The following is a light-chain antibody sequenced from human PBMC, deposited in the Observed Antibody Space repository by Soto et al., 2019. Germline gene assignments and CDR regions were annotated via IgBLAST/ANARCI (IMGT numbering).Light chain of an antibody. J-gene: IGLJ1*01. Sequence: QSALTRPASVSGSPGPSITISCTGTSSDAGGYNYVSWYQQHPVKAPKLMIYDVTNRPSGVSDRFSGSKSGNTASLTISGLQAEDEADYYCSSYTSSSTPYVFGTGTQLTVL. CDR1: SSDAGGYNY. CDR3: SSYTSSSTPYV. V-gene: IGLV2-14*01. CDR2: DVT.